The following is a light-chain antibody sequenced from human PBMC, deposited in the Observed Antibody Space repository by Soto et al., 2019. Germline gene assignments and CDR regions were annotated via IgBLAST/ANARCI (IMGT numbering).Light chain of an antibody. Sequence: EIVLTQSPGTLSLSPGERATLSCRARQSVSSISLAWYQQKPGQAPRLLLYGESSRASGIPDRFSGSGSGTDLTLTISRLEPEDFAVYYFQQYGSSRLTFGGGTKVEIK. V-gene: IGKV3-20*01. J-gene: IGKJ4*01. CDR3: QQYGSSRLT. CDR1: QSVSSIS. CDR2: GES.